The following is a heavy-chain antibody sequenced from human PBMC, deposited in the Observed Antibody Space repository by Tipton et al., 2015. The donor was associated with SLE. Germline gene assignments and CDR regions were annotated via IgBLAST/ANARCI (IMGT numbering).Heavy chain of an antibody. V-gene: IGHV3-23*01. J-gene: IGHJ4*02. CDR2: ISGSGGST. D-gene: IGHD6-13*01. Sequence: SLRLSCAASGFTFSSYAMSWVRQAPGKGLEWVSAISGSGGSTYYADSVKGRFTISRDNSKNTLYLQMNSLRAEDTAVYYCARGGSGQQLVHTPPFDYWGQGTLVTVSS. CDR1: GFTFSSYA. CDR3: ARGGSGQQLVHTPPFDY.